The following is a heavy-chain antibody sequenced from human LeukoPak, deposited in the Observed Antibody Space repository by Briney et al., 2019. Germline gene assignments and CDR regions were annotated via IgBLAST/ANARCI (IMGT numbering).Heavy chain of an antibody. CDR3: ARRRHCTSGACEDFDF. D-gene: IGHD2-8*01. J-gene: IGHJ4*02. CDR2: MYPGDSDT. V-gene: IGHV5-51*01. CDR1: GYNFANYW. Sequence: GEALKISCKGSGYNFANYWIGWVRQMPGKGLEWMGSMYPGDSDTRYSPSFQGQVTISADKSISIAYLQWSSLKASDTAMYYCARRRHCTSGACEDFDFWGQGTLVTVSS.